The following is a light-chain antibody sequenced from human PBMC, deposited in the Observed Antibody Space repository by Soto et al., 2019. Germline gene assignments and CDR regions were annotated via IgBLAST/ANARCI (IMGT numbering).Light chain of an antibody. CDR3: QQGYSSPYN. CDR2: AAS. J-gene: IGKJ2*01. V-gene: IGKV1-39*01. Sequence: DIPMTQSPSSLSASVGDRVTITCRASQTINNYLNWYQQRAGMAPKVLIFAASSLQSGVPSRFSGSGSGTDFTLTISSLQPEDSATYYCQQGYSSPYNFGQGTKLEIK. CDR1: QTINNY.